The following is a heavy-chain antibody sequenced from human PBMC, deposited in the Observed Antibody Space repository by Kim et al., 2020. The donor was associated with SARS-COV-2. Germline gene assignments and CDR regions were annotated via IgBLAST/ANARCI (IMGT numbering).Heavy chain of an antibody. CDR3: ASSSGSFDAFDI. CDR1: GYTFTSYY. J-gene: IGHJ3*02. V-gene: IGHV1-46*01. CDR2: INPSGGST. D-gene: IGHD1-26*01. Sequence: ASVKVSCKASGYTFTSYYMHWVRQAPGQGLEWMGIINPSGGSTSYAQKFQGRVTMTRDTSTSTVYMELSSLRSEDTAVYYCASSSGSFDAFDIWGQGTMVTVSS.